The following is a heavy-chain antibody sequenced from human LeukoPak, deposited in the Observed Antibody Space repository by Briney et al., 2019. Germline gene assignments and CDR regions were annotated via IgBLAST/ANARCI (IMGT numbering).Heavy chain of an antibody. J-gene: IGHJ4*02. Sequence: GSLRLSCAASGFTFSSYGIHWVRQAPGKGLEWVAVIWYDGSNKYYADSVKGRFTISRDNSKNTLYLQMNSLRAEDTAVYYCARDPEDGGSDYWGQGTLVTVSS. D-gene: IGHD4-23*01. CDR3: ARDPEDGGSDY. CDR2: IWYDGSNK. V-gene: IGHV3-33*01. CDR1: GFTFSSYG.